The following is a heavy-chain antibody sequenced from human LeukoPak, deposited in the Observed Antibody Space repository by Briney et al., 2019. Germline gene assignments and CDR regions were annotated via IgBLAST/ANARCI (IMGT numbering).Heavy chain of an antibody. Sequence: PGRSLRLSCAASGFTFSSYAMHWVRQAPGKGLEWVAVISYDGSNKYYADSVKGRFTISRDNAKNTLFLQMGSLRADDTAVYYCASGGLAIKGFDAWGQGTLVTVSS. J-gene: IGHJ5*02. CDR2: ISYDGSNK. CDR1: GFTFSSYA. CDR3: ASGGLAIKGFDA. D-gene: IGHD2-21*01. V-gene: IGHV3-30*14.